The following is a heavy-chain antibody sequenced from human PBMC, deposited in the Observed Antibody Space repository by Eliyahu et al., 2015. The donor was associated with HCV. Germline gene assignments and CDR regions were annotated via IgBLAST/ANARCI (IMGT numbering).Heavy chain of an antibody. CDR3: ATPLTSHGDH. CDR2: INPNSGGT. CDR1: XYSFXRFH. Sequence: QVQLVQSGAEVKXPGASVXVSCKASXYSFXRFHLXWVRQAPGXGLEWMGWINPNSGGTNYAQKFQGRVTMTRDTSISTAYMELKTLRSDDTAVYYCATPLTSHGDHWGQGTLVTVSS. J-gene: IGHJ4*02. V-gene: IGHV1-2*02.